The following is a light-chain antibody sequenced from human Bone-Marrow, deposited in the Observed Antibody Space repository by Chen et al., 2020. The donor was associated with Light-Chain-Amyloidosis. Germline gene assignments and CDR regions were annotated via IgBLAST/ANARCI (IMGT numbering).Light chain of an antibody. CDR3: QVWXXXSDRPV. V-gene: IGLV3-21*02. J-gene: IGLJ3*02. CDR1: KLGSTS. Sequence: XLLXXXSSXXXASXQTATIACGGNKLGSTSXHWYXPTPXPXPLXVXYXDSDRPXXIPXXXSGXXSGNTATLTISRVXXGDXADYYCQVWXXXSDRPVFGGGTKLTVL. CDR2: XDS.